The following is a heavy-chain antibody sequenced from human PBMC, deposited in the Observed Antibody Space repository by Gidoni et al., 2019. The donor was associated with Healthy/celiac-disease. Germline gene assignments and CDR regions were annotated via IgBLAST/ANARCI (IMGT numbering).Heavy chain of an antibody. CDR1: GYTFTSYD. Sequence: QVQLVQSGAEVKKPGASVKVSCKASGYTFTSYDINWVRQATGQGLEWMGWMNPNSGNTGYAQKFQGRVTMTRNTSISTAYMELSSLRSEDTAVYYCARLSGWLQLLYYYYGMDVWGQGTTVTVSS. D-gene: IGHD5-12*01. J-gene: IGHJ6*02. CDR2: MNPNSGNT. CDR3: ARLSGWLQLLYYYYGMDV. V-gene: IGHV1-8*01.